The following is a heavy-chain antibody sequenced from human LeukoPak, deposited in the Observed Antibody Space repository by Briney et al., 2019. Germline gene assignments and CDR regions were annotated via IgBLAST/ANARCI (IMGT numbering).Heavy chain of an antibody. CDR3: ASFFTAMEIDY. D-gene: IGHD5-18*01. J-gene: IGHJ4*02. Sequence: GASVKVSCKASGYTFTGYYMHWVRQAPRQGLEWMGRINPNSGGTNYAQKFQGRVTMTRDTSISTAYMELSRLRSDDMAVYYCASFFTAMEIDYWGQGTLVTVSS. CDR2: INPNSGGT. V-gene: IGHV1-2*06. CDR1: GYTFTGYY.